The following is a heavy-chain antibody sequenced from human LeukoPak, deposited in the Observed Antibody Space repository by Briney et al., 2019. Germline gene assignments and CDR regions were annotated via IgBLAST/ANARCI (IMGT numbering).Heavy chain of an antibody. CDR3: AKDRPNYYGSNGHYYRRDGDY. J-gene: IGHJ4*02. CDR2: ITSSGDGT. D-gene: IGHD3-22*01. CDR1: GFTFSIYA. V-gene: IGHV3-23*01. Sequence: GGSLRLSCAASGFTFSIYAMSWVRQAPGKGLQWVSSITSSGDGTYYADSVKGRFTISRDNSENMLYLQMNSLRVEDTAGYFCAKDRPNYYGSNGHYYRRDGDYWGQGTLVTVSS.